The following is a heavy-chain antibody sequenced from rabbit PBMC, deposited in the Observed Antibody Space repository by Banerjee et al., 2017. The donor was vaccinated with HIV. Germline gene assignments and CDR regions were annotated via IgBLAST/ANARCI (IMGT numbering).Heavy chain of an antibody. V-gene: IGHV1S40*01. CDR2: IYAGSSGST. D-gene: IGHD4-1*01. CDR3: ARDLAGVIGWNFNL. CDR1: GFTISSSYY. J-gene: IGHJ4*01. Sequence: QSLEESGGGLVQPEGSLALTCKASGFTISSSYYMCWVRQAPGKGLEWIACIYAGSSGSTYYASWAKGRFTISKASWTTVTLQMTSLTAADTATYFCARDLAGVIGWNFNLWGPGTLVTVS.